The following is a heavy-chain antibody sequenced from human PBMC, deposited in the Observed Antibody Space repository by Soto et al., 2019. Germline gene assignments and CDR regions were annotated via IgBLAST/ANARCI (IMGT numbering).Heavy chain of an antibody. CDR2: INAGNGNT. CDR1: GYTFTSYA. D-gene: IGHD6-6*01. V-gene: IGHV1-3*01. J-gene: IGHJ4*02. CDR3: ARDGYGQLDHFDY. Sequence: QVQLVQSGAEVKKPGASVKVSCKASGYTFTSYAMHWVRQAPGQRLAWMGWINAGNGNTKYSQKLQGRVTITRDTCASTAYMELSSMRSEDTAVYYCARDGYGQLDHFDYWGQGTLVTVSS.